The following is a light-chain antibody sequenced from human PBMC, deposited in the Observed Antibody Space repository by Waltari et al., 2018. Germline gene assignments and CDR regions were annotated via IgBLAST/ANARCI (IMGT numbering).Light chain of an antibody. CDR1: SYDVGTSTY. CDR2: EVT. J-gene: IGLJ3*02. CDR3: SSYAGNNIWV. V-gene: IGLV2-8*01. Sequence: QSALTQPPSASGSPGQSVTISCTGSSYDVGTSTYVGWYQQHPGKAPKLMIYEVTKRPSGAPDRFSGSRSGNTASLTVSGLQAEDEADYYCSSYAGNNIWVFGGGTRLAVL.